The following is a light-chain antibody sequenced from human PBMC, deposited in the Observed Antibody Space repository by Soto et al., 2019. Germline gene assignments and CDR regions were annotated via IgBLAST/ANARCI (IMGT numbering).Light chain of an antibody. V-gene: IGKV1-5*01. CDR1: QSISSW. J-gene: IGKJ1*01. CDR3: QQYYSYPWT. Sequence: DIQMTQSPSTLSASVGDRVTITCRASQSISSWLAWYQQKPGKAPKLLIYDASSLESGVPSRFSGSGSGTEFTLTISSLQPDDFETYYCQQYYSYPWTFGQGTKVEIK. CDR2: DAS.